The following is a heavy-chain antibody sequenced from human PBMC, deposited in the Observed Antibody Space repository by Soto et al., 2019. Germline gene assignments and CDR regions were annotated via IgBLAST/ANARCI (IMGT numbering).Heavy chain of an antibody. V-gene: IGHV5-51*01. CDR2: IYPGDSDT. Sequence: EVQLVQSGAEVKKPGESLKISCKGSGYSFTSYWIGWVRQMPGKGLEWMGIIYPGDSDTRYSPSFQGQVTISADKSISTAYVQWISLMASDTAMYYCARNYDYVWGSYPDYWVQGTLVSDSS. D-gene: IGHD3-16*01. CDR3: ARNYDYVWGSYPDY. CDR1: GYSFTSYW. J-gene: IGHJ4*02.